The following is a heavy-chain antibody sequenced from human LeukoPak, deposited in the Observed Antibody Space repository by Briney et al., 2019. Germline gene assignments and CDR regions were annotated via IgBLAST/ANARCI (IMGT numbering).Heavy chain of an antibody. V-gene: IGHV1-2*02. CDR2: INPNSGGT. J-gene: IGHJ5*02. CDR1: GYTSTGYY. CDR3: ARGDSYYYDSSGANWFDP. Sequence: ASVKVSCKASGYTSTGYYMHWVRQAPGQGLEWMGWINPNSGGTNYAQKFQGRVTMTRDASTSTAYMELSRLRSDDTAVYYCARGDSYYYDSSGANWFDPWGQGTLVTVSS. D-gene: IGHD3-22*01.